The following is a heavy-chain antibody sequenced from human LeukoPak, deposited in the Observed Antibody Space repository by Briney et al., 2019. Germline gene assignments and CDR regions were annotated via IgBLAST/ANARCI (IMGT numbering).Heavy chain of an antibody. CDR1: GGSISSGSYY. CDR2: IYTSGST. CDR3: ARGSGDSSGYSSAFDI. V-gene: IGHV4-61*02. J-gene: IGHJ3*02. Sequence: SETLSLTCTVSGGSISSGSYYWSWIRQPAGKGLEWIERIYTSGSTNYNPSLKSRVTISVDTSKNQFSLKLSSVTAADTAVYYCARGSGDSSGYSSAFDIWGQGTMVTVSS. D-gene: IGHD3-22*01.